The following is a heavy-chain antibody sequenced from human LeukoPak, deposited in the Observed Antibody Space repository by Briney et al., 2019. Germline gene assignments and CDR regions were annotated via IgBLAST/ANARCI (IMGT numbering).Heavy chain of an antibody. J-gene: IGHJ4*02. Sequence: KPSGTLSLTCAVSGGSVSNDNWWSWVRQAPGKGLEWIGEIHHRGTTTYNPSLKSRVTMSVDESTNQFSLRLSSVTAADTAVYYCAKNGYYAVDFWGQGTLVTVSS. CDR2: IHHRGTT. CDR1: GGSVSNDNW. V-gene: IGHV4-4*02. CDR3: AKNGYYAVDF. D-gene: IGHD3-3*01.